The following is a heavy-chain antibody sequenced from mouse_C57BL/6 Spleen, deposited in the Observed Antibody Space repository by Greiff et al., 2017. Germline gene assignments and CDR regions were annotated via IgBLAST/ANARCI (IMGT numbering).Heavy chain of an antibody. CDR1: GYSFTSYY. J-gene: IGHJ3*01. D-gene: IGHD2-1*01. V-gene: IGHV1-66*01. Sequence: VQLQQSGPELVKPGASVKISCKASGYSFTSYYIHWVKQRPGQGLEWIGWIYPGSGNTKYNAKFKGKATLTADTSSSTAYMQLSSLTSDDSAVYDCARDYYGNWFAYWGQGTLVTVSA. CDR3: ARDYYGNWFAY. CDR2: IYPGSGNT.